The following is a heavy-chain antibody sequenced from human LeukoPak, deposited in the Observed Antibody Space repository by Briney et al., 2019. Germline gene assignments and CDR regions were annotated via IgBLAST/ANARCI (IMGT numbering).Heavy chain of an antibody. CDR1: GFTFSNAW. D-gene: IGHD1-26*01. Sequence: GSLRLSCAASGFTFSNAWMSWVRQAPGKGLEWIGSIYHSGSPDYNPSVKSRVTISVDTSKNQFSLKLSSVTAADTAMYYCVRWYSGNYPSGFYYWGQGILVTVSS. CDR2: IYHSGSP. V-gene: IGHV4-38-2*01. CDR3: VRWYSGNYPSGFYY. J-gene: IGHJ4*02.